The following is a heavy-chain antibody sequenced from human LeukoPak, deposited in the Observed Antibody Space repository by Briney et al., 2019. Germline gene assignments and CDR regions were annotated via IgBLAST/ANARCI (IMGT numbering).Heavy chain of an antibody. CDR3: ASRYCSSTSCYEGGLDAFDI. CDR2: IYYSGST. Sequence: SETLSLTCTVSGGSISSYYWSWIRQPPGKGLEWIGYIYYSGSTNHNPSLKSRVTISVDTSKNQFSLKLSSVTAADTAVYYCASRYCSSTSCYEGGLDAFDIWGQGTMVTVSS. D-gene: IGHD2-2*01. V-gene: IGHV4-59*08. J-gene: IGHJ3*02. CDR1: GGSISSYY.